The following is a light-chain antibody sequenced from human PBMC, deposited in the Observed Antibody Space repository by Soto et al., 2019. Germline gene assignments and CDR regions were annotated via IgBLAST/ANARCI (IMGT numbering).Light chain of an antibody. CDR2: DAS. CDR1: QSVSSK. Sequence: EIVMTQSPATLSVSPGERATLSCRASQSVSSKLAWYQHKPGQAPRFLMYDASTRPTDIPARFSGSGSGTEVSLTISSVQSEDVAIYYCQQYDNWPWTFGQGTNVEFK. CDR3: QQYDNWPWT. V-gene: IGKV3-15*01. J-gene: IGKJ1*01.